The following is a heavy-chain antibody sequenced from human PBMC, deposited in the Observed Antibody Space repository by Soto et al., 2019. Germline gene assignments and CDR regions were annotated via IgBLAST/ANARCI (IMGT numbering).Heavy chain of an antibody. D-gene: IGHD3-16*02. V-gene: IGHV1-18*04. J-gene: IGHJ5*02. CDR1: GYTFTSYG. CDR3: AREFFWSRYPSGWFDP. CDR2: ISAYNGNT. Sequence: ASVKVSCKASGYTFTSYGISWVRQAPGQGLEWMGWISAYNGNTNYAQKLQGRVTMTTDTSTSTAYMELRSLRSDDTAVYYCAREFFWSRYPSGWFDPWGQGTMVTVSS.